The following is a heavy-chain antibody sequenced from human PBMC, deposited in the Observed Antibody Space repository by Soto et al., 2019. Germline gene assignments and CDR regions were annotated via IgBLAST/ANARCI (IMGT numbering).Heavy chain of an antibody. CDR1: GFTFSDHY. V-gene: IGHV3-72*01. D-gene: IGHD3-22*01. J-gene: IGHJ3*02. CDR3: ATSYDSSGYYYAFDI. CDR2: TRNKANSYTT. Sequence: EVQLVESGGGLVQPGGSLRLSCAASGFTFSDHYMDWVRQAPGKGLEWVGRTRNKANSYTTEYAASVKGRFTISRDDSKNSLYRQMNSLKTEDTAVYYCATSYDSSGYYYAFDIWGQGAMVTVSS.